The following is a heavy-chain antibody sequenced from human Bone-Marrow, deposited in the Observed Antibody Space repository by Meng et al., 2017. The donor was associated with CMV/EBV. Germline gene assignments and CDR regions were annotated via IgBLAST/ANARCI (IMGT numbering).Heavy chain of an antibody. CDR1: GFTFDDYA. CDR2: ISWNSGSI. J-gene: IGHJ4*02. CDR3: ARGLYYYDSSGYYNSRYYFDY. Sequence: SLKISCAASGFTFDDYAMHWVRQAPGKGLEWVSGISWNSGSIGYADSVKGRFTISRDNAKNSLYLQMNSLRAGDTAVYYCARGLYYYDSSGYYNSRYYFDYWGQGTLVTVSS. D-gene: IGHD3-22*01. V-gene: IGHV3-9*01.